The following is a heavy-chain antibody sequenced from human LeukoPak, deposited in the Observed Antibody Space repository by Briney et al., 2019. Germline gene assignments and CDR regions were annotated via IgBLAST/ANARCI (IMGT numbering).Heavy chain of an antibody. J-gene: IGHJ6*02. CDR2: IYPDDSDT. V-gene: IGHV5-51*01. CDR3: ARHNYGDLVKHYYYYGMDV. Sequence: GESLKISCKGSGYRFTSYWIGWVRQMPGKGPEWMGIIYPDDSDTKYSPSFQGQVTISVDKSISTAYLQWSSLKASDTAMYYCARHNYGDLVKHYYYYGMDVWGQGTTVTVSS. D-gene: IGHD4-17*01. CDR1: GYRFTSYW.